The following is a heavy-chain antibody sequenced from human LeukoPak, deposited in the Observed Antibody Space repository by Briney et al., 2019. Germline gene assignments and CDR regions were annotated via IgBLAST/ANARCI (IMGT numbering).Heavy chain of an antibody. CDR1: GGSFSGYY. CDR2: IYTSGTT. D-gene: IGHD6-19*01. CDR3: ARWYSSSTGDRFDS. V-gene: IGHV4-59*10. J-gene: IGHJ4*02. Sequence: SETLSLTCAVYGGSFSGYYWSWIRQPPGKGLELIGRIYTSGTTHYNPSLKSRVTITVDTSKNQFSVKLTSVTAADTAVYYCARWYSSSTGDRFDSWGQGTQVTVSS.